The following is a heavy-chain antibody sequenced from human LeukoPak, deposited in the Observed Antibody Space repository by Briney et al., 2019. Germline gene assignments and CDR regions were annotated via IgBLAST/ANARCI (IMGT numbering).Heavy chain of an antibody. V-gene: IGHV4-38-2*02. CDR2: IYYTGST. CDR3: ARVFGSGTFDY. D-gene: IGHD3-10*01. Sequence: PSETLSLTCTVSGYSINSGYYWAWIRQPPGKGLEWIGSIYYTGSTYYNPSLKSRVTVSVDTSKNQFSLKLSSVAAADTALYYCARVFGSGTFDYWGQGTLVTVSS. J-gene: IGHJ4*02. CDR1: GYSINSGYY.